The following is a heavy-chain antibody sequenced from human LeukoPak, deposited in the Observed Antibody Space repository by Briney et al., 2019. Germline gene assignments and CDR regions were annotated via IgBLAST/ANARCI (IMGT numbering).Heavy chain of an antibody. J-gene: IGHJ4*02. CDR1: GFTFSSYS. Sequence: GGSLRLSCAASGFTFSSYSMNWVRQAPGKGLEWVSSISSSSSYIYYADSVKGRFTISRDNAKNSLYPQMNSLRAEDTAVYYCARDYYYDSSGYPYDYWGQGTLVTVSS. D-gene: IGHD3-22*01. V-gene: IGHV3-21*01. CDR3: ARDYYYDSSGYPYDY. CDR2: ISSSSSYI.